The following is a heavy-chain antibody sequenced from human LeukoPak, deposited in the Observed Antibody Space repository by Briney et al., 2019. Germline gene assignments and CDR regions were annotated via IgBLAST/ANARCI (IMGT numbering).Heavy chain of an antibody. V-gene: IGHV3-64*01. J-gene: IGHJ4*02. CDR3: ARTYSSDPYYFDY. D-gene: IGHD6-25*01. Sequence: GGSLRLSCAASRFTFSSYTMIWVRQAPGKGLEYVSAISSNGGSTYYANSVKGRFTISRDNSKNTLYLQMGSLRAEDMAVYYCARTYSSDPYYFDYWGQGTLVTVSS. CDR2: ISSNGGST. CDR1: RFTFSSYT.